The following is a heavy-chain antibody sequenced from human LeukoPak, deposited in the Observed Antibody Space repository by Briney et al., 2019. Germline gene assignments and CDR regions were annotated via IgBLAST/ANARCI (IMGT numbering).Heavy chain of an antibody. D-gene: IGHD4-17*01. Sequence: PGGSLRLSCAASGFTFSSYAMHWVRQAPGKGLEWVAVISYDGSNKYYADSVKGRFTISRDNSKSTLYLQMNSLRAEDTAVYYCARDLSGDTVTSALDYWGQGTLVTVSS. V-gene: IGHV3-30*04. CDR2: ISYDGSNK. CDR1: GFTFSSYA. CDR3: ARDLSGDTVTSALDY. J-gene: IGHJ4*02.